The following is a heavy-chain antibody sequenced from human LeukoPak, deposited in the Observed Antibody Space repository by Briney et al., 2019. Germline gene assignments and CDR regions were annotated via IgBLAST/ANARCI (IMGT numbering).Heavy chain of an antibody. D-gene: IGHD6-13*01. Sequence: PGGSLRLSCAASGFTLSSYGMHWVRQAPGKGLDSVAFIHHDGSNKYYADSVRGRFTISRDNAKKSLYLQMNRLRADDTAVYHCARVRSAAAGPLDYWGQGTLVTVSS. CDR1: GFTLSSYG. CDR2: IHHDGSNK. CDR3: ARVRSAAAGPLDY. V-gene: IGHV3-30*02. J-gene: IGHJ4*02.